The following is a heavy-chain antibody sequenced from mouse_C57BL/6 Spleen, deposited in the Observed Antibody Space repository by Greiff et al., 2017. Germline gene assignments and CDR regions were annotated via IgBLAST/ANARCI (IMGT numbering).Heavy chain of an antibody. CDR1: GFTFSSYG. V-gene: IGHV5-6*01. CDR2: ISSGGSYT. CDR3: ARHVDYDVRAMDY. Sequence: EVKLVESGGDLVKPGGSLKLSCAASGFTFSSYGMSWVRQTPDKRLEWVATISSGGSYTYYPDSVKGRFTISRDNAKNTLYLQMSSLKSEDTAMYYCARHVDYDVRAMDYWGQGTSVTVSS. J-gene: IGHJ4*01. D-gene: IGHD2-4*01.